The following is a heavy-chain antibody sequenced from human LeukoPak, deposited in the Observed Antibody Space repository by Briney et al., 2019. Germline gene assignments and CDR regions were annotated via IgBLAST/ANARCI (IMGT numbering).Heavy chain of an antibody. D-gene: IGHD5-18*01. J-gene: IGHJ6*04. CDR3: AAAMVPYYYYYGMDV. V-gene: IGHV3-30*03. Sequence: GRSLRLSCAASGFTFSSYGMHWVRQAPGKGLEWVAVISYGGSNKYYADSVKGRFTISRDNSKNTLYLQMNSLRAEDTAVYYCAAAMVPYYYYYGMDVWGKGTTVTVSS. CDR1: GFTFSSYG. CDR2: ISYGGSNK.